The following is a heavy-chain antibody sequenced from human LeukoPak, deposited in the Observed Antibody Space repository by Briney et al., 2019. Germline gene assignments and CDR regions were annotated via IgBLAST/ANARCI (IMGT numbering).Heavy chain of an antibody. CDR2: MNPNSGNT. V-gene: IGHV1-8*01. CDR1: GYTFTSHD. D-gene: IGHD6-13*01. Sequence: GASVKVSCKPSGYTFTSHDINWVRQATGQGLEWMGWMNPNSGNTGYAQKFQGRVTMTRSTSMSTAYMELSSLRFEDTAVYYCARGGSSTVDYWGQGTLVTVSS. CDR3: ARGGSSTVDY. J-gene: IGHJ4*02.